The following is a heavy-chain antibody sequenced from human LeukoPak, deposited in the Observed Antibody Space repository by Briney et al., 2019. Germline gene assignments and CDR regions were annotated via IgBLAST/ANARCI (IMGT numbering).Heavy chain of an antibody. D-gene: IGHD6-13*01. CDR1: GFTFSSYS. CDR2: ISSSGSTI. Sequence: GGSLRLSCAASGFTFSSYSMNWVRQAPGKGLEWVSYISSSGSTIYYADSVKGRFTISRDNAKNSPYLQMNSLRAEDTAVYYCARGSAAAGFDYWGQGTLVTVSS. CDR3: ARGSAAAGFDY. J-gene: IGHJ4*02. V-gene: IGHV3-48*01.